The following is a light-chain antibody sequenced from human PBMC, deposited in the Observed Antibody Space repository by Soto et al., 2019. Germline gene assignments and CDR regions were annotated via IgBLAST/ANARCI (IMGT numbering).Light chain of an antibody. Sequence: QSALTQPASVSGSPGQSITISCTGTSSDVGLYDYVSWYQQHPGKAPQLMIYAVSNRPSGVSNRFSASKSDNTASLTISGLQSEDEADYYCSSSTTFTTLVFGTGTKVTVL. CDR2: AVS. J-gene: IGLJ1*01. CDR3: SSSTTFTTLV. CDR1: SSDVGLYDY. V-gene: IGLV2-14*01.